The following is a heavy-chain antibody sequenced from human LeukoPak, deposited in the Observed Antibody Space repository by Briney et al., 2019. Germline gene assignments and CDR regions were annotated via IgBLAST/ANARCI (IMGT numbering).Heavy chain of an antibody. J-gene: IGHJ1*01. Sequence: PGGSLRLSCAASGFXVSSNYISWVRQAPGKGLEWVSVIYSGGSTYYADSVKGRFTISRDNSKNTLYLQMNSLRAEDTAVYYCARGGSSWSGYFQHWGQGTLVTVSS. CDR2: IYSGGST. V-gene: IGHV3-66*01. CDR1: GFXVSSNY. D-gene: IGHD6-13*01. CDR3: ARGGSSWSGYFQH.